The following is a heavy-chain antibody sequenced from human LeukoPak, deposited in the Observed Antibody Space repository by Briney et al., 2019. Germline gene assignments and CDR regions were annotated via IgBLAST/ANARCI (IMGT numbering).Heavy chain of an antibody. CDR3: ARRPYDSSGYYFDY. CDR2: INTNTGNP. J-gene: IGHJ4*02. Sequence: AASVKVSCKASGYTFTSYAMNWVRPAPGQGLEWMGWINTNTGNPTYAQGFTGRFVFSLDTSVSTAYLQISSLKAEDTAVYFCARRPYDSSGYYFDYWGQGTLVTVSS. CDR1: GYTFTSYA. V-gene: IGHV7-4-1*02. D-gene: IGHD3-22*01.